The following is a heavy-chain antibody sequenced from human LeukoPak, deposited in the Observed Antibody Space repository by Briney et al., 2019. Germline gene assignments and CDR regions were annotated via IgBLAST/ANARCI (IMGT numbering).Heavy chain of an antibody. Sequence: GGSLRLSCAASGFTFSGYAMSWVRQAPGKGLEWVSAISGSGGSTYYADSVKGRFTISRDNSKNTLYLQMNSLRAEDTAVYYCAKDEGYYGSGSYYTPENWFDPWGQGTLVTVSS. CDR1: GFTFSGYA. CDR3: AKDEGYYGSGSYYTPENWFDP. J-gene: IGHJ5*02. D-gene: IGHD3-10*01. V-gene: IGHV3-23*01. CDR2: ISGSGGST.